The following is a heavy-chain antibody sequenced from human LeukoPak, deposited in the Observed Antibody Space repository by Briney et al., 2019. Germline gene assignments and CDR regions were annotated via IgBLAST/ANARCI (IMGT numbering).Heavy chain of an antibody. Sequence: SETLSLTCTVSGGSISSSSYYWGWIRQPPGKGLEWIGSIYYSGSTYYNPSLKSRVTISVDTSKNQFSLKLSSVTAADTAVYYCARGSNFWSGYYRGYYYYMDVWGKGTTVTVSS. D-gene: IGHD3-3*01. CDR2: IYYSGST. J-gene: IGHJ6*03. CDR1: GGSISSSSYY. V-gene: IGHV4-39*07. CDR3: ARGSNFWSGYYRGYYYYMDV.